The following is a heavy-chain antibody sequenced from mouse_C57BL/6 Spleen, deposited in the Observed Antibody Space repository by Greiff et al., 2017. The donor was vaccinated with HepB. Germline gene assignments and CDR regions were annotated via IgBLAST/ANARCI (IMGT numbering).Heavy chain of an antibody. CDR2: ISDGGSYT. J-gene: IGHJ4*01. V-gene: IGHV5-4*01. Sequence: EVMLVESGGGLVKPGGSLKLSCAASGFTFSSYAMSWVRQTPEKRLEWVATISDGGSYTYYPDNVKGRFTISRDNAKNNLYLQMSHLKSEDTAMYYCARDAPHYYGSSYYAMDYWGQGTSVTVSS. CDR1: GFTFSSYA. D-gene: IGHD1-1*01. CDR3: ARDAPHYYGSSYYAMDY.